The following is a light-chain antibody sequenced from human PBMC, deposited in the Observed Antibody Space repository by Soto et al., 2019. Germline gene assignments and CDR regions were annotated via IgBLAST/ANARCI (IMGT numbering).Light chain of an antibody. CDR3: KQYYSTPIT. J-gene: IGKJ5*01. CDR2: WAS. Sequence: DIVMTQSPDSLAVSLGERATLNCKSSQSVLYTSNNKNYLAWYRQKPGQPPKLLIYWASTRESGVHDRFSGSGSGTDFTLTIRSLQAEDVAVYYCKQYYSTPITFGQGTRLEI. CDR1: QSVLYTSNNKNY. V-gene: IGKV4-1*01.